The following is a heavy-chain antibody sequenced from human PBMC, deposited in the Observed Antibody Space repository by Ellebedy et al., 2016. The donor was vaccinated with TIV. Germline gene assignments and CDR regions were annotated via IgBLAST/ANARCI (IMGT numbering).Heavy chain of an antibody. CDR2: ISNDFSAI. V-gene: IGHV3-48*04. D-gene: IGHD1-26*01. Sequence: ETLSLTCAASGFTFSSYSMNWVRQAPGKGLEWVSYISNDFSAIYYADSVKGRFTISRDNAKNSLYLQMNSLRAEDTAVYYCAKDQVVGHSSSYYAMDVWGQGTTVTVSS. CDR3: AKDQVVGHSSSYYAMDV. J-gene: IGHJ6*02. CDR1: GFTFSSYS.